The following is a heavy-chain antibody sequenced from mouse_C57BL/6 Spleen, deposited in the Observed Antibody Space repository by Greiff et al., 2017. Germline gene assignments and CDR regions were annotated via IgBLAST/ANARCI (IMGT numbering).Heavy chain of an antibody. V-gene: IGHV5-9*01. CDR3: ASVRDYFDY. CDR2: ISGGGGNT. J-gene: IGHJ2*01. D-gene: IGHD1-1*01. CDR1: GFTFSSYT. Sequence: EVQLVESGGGLVKPGGSLKLSCAASGFTFSSYTMSWVRQTPEKRLEWVATISGGGGNTYYPDSVKGRFTISRDNAKNTLYLQMSSLRSVDTALYYCASVRDYFDYWGQGTTLTVSS.